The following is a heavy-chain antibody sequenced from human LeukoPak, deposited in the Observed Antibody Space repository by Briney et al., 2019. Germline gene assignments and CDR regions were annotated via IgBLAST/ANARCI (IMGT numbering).Heavy chain of an antibody. CDR3: ARLLRGGNSYGPIDN. V-gene: IGHV4-59*01. CDR1: GGSISSYY. CDR2: IYYSGST. J-gene: IGHJ4*02. D-gene: IGHD5-18*01. Sequence: PSETLSLTCIVSGGSISSYYWSWIRQPPGKGLEWIGYIYYSGSTNYNPSLKSRVTIPVDTSKNQFSLKLSSVTAADTAVYSCARLLRGGNSYGPIDNWGQGTLVTVSS.